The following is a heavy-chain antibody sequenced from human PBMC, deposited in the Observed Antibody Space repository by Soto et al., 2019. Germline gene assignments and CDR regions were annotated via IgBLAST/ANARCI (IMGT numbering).Heavy chain of an antibody. J-gene: IGHJ4*02. CDR2: IGAFNGDT. Sequence: ASVKVSCKASGYTFTSYGVTWVRQAPGQGLEWMGWIGAFNGDTNYAQKFQGRVTMTTDTPTSTAYMELRSLTSDDTAVYYCARDYSISVLTSAYWGQGTLVTVSS. CDR1: GYTFTSYG. D-gene: IGHD2-21*01. V-gene: IGHV1-18*01. CDR3: ARDYSISVLTSAY.